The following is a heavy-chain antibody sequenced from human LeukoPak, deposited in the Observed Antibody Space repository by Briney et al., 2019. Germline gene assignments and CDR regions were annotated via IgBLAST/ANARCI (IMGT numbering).Heavy chain of an antibody. CDR2: INPSGSST. J-gene: IGHJ5*02. Sequence: ASVTVSCKASGYTFTNYYIHWVRQAPGQGLEWMGIINPSGSSTSYAQKFQGRVTMTRDTSTSTVYMDLSSLRSEDTAVYYCARASSDFGELFPWGQGTLVTVSS. V-gene: IGHV1-46*01. D-gene: IGHD3-10*01. CDR1: GYTFTNYY. CDR3: ARASSDFGELFP.